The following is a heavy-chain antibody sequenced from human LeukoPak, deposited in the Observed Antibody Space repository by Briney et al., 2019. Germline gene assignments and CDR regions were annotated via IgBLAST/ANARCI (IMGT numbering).Heavy chain of an antibody. CDR2: ISAYNGKT. Sequence: ASVKVSCKASGYTFTSYGISWVRQAPGQGREGMGWISAYNGKTHYAQKFQGRPTMTTQTSTRTAYLELRSLRSDDTAVYYCASRMYSGSSKPDYYYYYMDVWGKGTTVTVSS. J-gene: IGHJ6*03. D-gene: IGHD1-26*01. CDR3: ASRMYSGSSKPDYYYYYMDV. V-gene: IGHV1-18*01. CDR1: GYTFTSYG.